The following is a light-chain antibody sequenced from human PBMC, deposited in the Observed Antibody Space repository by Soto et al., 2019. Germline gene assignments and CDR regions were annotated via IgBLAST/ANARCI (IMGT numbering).Light chain of an antibody. CDR2: GNS. J-gene: IGLJ2*01. CDR3: QSYDSSLSGSEV. Sequence: VLTQPPSVSGAPGQRVTISCTGSSSNIGAGYDVHWYQQLPGTAPKLLIYGNSNRPSGVPDRFSGSKSGTSASLAITGLQAEDEADYYRQSYDSSLSGSEVFGGGTKLTVL. CDR1: SSNIGAGYD. V-gene: IGLV1-40*01.